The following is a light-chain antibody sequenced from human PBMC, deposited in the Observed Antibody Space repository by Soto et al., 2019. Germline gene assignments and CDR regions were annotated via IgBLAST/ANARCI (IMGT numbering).Light chain of an antibody. J-gene: IGLJ3*02. CDR1: SSDVGGYNY. CDR3: SSYAGSKGV. Sequence: QSALTQPPSASGSPGQSVTISCTGTSSDVGGYNYVSWYQQHPGKAPKLMIYXVXXXPSGVPDRFSGSKSGNTASLTVSGXXXXXXXXYYCSSYAGSKGVFGGGTKLTVL. CDR2: XVX. V-gene: IGLV2-8*01.